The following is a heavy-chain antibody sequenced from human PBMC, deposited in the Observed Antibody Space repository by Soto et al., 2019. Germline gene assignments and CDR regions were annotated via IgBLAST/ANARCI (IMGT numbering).Heavy chain of an antibody. D-gene: IGHD2-15*01. J-gene: IGHJ2*01. CDR2: INPSTGDT. CDR3: VRCYCSLGSCYACWHVDL. CDR1: GSTFNAYA. V-gene: IGHV1-18*01. Sequence: QVRLVPSGAAVKKPGASVKVSCQASGSTFNAYAVSWVRQAPGQGLEWMGWINPSTGDTDQARNFQDRITMTLDTSTNTAYMELRSLRSDDTAVYYCVRCYCSLGSCYACWHVDLWGRGTLGTVS.